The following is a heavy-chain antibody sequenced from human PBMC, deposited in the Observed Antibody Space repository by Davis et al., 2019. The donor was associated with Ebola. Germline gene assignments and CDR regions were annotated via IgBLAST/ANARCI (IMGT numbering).Heavy chain of an antibody. CDR1: GFTFSSYW. CDR2: ISGSGGST. D-gene: IGHD2-15*01. CDR3: AKDRGIKWDIVVVVAGYFGV. J-gene: IGHJ6*04. V-gene: IGHV3-23*01. Sequence: GGSLRLSCAASGFTFSSYWMSWVRQAPGKGLEWVSAISGSGGSTYYADSVKGRFTISRDNSKNTLYLQMNSLRAEDTAVYYCAKDRGIKWDIVVVVAGYFGVWGKGTTVTVSS.